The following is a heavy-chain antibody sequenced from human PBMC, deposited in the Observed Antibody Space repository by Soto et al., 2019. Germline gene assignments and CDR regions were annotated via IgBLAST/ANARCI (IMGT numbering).Heavy chain of an antibody. CDR2: IYYNGNT. V-gene: IGHV4-59*01. D-gene: IGHD4-4*01. Sequence: SETLSLTCAVSGASTSSYYWSWIRQPPGKGLEWIGYIYYNGNTNYNPSLKSRVSISLDTSKNQFSLKLNYVTAADTAVYYCARDPYRTSHYLECCRRRTRVVVCS. J-gene: IGHJ4*02. CDR3: ARDPYRTSHYLEC. CDR1: GASTSSYY.